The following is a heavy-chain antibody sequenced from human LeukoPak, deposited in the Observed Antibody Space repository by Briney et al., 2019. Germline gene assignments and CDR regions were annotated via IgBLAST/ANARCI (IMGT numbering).Heavy chain of an antibody. Sequence: KPSETLSLTCTVSGGSISSYYWSWIGQPAGKGLEWIGRIYTSGSTNYNPSLKSRVTMSVDTSKNQFSLKLSSVTAADTAVYYCAREGAMTTVSLGSWFDPWGQGTLVTVSS. D-gene: IGHD4-11*01. V-gene: IGHV4-4*07. CDR1: GGSISSYY. J-gene: IGHJ5*02. CDR3: AREGAMTTVSLGSWFDP. CDR2: IYTSGST.